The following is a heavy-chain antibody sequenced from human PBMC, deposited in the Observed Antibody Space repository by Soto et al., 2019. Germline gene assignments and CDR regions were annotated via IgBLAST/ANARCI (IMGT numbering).Heavy chain of an antibody. CDR2: IYYSGNT. Sequence: TRALTCPVSGGSISSGDDYWSWIRQPPGKGLEWIGYIYYSGNTNYNPSLKSRVTISVDTSKNQFSLKLSSVTAADTAVYYCVTMINGDFFDYWGQGTLVTVSS. J-gene: IGHJ4*02. D-gene: IGHD3-22*01. V-gene: IGHV4-61*08. CDR1: GGSISSGDDY. CDR3: VTMINGDFFDY.